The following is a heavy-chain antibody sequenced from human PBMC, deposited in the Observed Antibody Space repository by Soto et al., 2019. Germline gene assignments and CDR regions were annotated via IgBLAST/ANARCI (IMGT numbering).Heavy chain of an antibody. CDR3: ARYSSGWQSDY. J-gene: IGHJ4*02. V-gene: IGHV1-69*13. D-gene: IGHD6-19*01. Sequence: SSVKVSCKASGYTFSNFGLSWVRQAPGQGLEWMGGIIPIFGTANYAQKFQGRVTITADESTSTAYMELSSLRSEDTAVYYCARYSSGWQSDYWGQGTLVTVSS. CDR1: GYTFSNFG. CDR2: IIPIFGTA.